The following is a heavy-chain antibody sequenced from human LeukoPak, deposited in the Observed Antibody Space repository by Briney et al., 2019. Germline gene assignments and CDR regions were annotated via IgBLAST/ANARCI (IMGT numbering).Heavy chain of an antibody. J-gene: IGHJ4*02. CDR2: ISYDGSNK. CDR1: GFTFSSYG. D-gene: IGHD3-22*01. V-gene: IGHV3-30*18. CDR3: AKVREYYYDSSGYHF. Sequence: GGSLRLSCAASGFTFSSYGMHWVRQAPGKGLEWVAVISYDGSNKYYADSVKGRFTISRDNSKNTLYLQMNSLRAEDTAVYYCAKVREYYYDSSGYHFWGQGTLVTVSS.